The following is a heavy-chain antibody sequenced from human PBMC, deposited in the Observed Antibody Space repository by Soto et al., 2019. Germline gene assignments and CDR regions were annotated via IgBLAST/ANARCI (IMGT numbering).Heavy chain of an antibody. CDR3: AKYEYWESHCYYFMAL. CDR2: ISHDGNVN. Sequence: QVQLMESGGGVVQPGRSLRLSCEASGFTFSSYAMHWVRQAPGKGLEWVAVISHDGNVNYYSESVKGRFTMSRDNSKDTLYLQMDRLRTEDTAVYVCAKYEYWESHCYYFMALWGKGTPVTVSS. J-gene: IGHJ6*03. V-gene: IGHV3-30*18. D-gene: IGHD2-8*02. CDR1: GFTFSSYA.